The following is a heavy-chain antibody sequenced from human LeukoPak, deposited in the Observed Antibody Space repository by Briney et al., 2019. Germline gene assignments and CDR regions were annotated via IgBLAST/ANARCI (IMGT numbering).Heavy chain of an antibody. CDR2: INPNSGGT. J-gene: IGHJ3*02. Sequence: ASVKVSCKASGYTFTGYYMHWVRQAPGQGLEWMEWINPNSGGTNYAQKFQGRVTMTRDTSISTAYMELSRLRSDDTAVYYCARDLPARDDAFDIWGQGTMVTVSS. CDR3: ARDLPARDDAFDI. V-gene: IGHV1-2*02. CDR1: GYTFTGYY.